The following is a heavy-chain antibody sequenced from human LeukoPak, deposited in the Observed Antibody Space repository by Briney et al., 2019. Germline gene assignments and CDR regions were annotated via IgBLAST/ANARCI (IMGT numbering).Heavy chain of an antibody. CDR3: AREIFPPTYYDSHSNNWFDP. D-gene: IGHD3-3*01. Sequence: GSSVKVSCKASGGTFSSYAISWVRQAPGQGLEWMGGIIPIFGTANYAQKFQGRVTITTDESTSTAYMELSSLRSEDTAVYYCAREIFPPTYYDSHSNNWFDPWGQGTLVTVSS. V-gene: IGHV1-69*05. CDR2: IIPIFGTA. CDR1: GGTFSSYA. J-gene: IGHJ5*02.